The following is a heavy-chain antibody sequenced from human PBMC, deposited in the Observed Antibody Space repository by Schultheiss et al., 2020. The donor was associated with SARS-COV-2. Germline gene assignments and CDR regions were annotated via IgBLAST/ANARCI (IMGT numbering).Heavy chain of an antibody. V-gene: IGHV3-23*03. CDR2: IYSGGST. CDR3: ARERRLTGTTSLFDY. J-gene: IGHJ4*02. D-gene: IGHD1-7*01. Sequence: GESLKISCAASGFTFSSYAMSWVRQAPHKGLEWVSVIYSGGSTYYADSVKGRFTISRDNAKNSLYLQMNSLRAEDTAVYYCARERRLTGTTSLFDYWGQGTLVTVSS. CDR1: GFTFSSYA.